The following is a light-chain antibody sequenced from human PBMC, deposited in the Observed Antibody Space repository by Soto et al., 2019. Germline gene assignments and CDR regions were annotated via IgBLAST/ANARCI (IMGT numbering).Light chain of an antibody. J-gene: IGKJ2*01. Sequence: DIQMTQSPSTLSASVGDRVTITCRASESFNTWLAWYQQKPGTAPKLLIYKASTLESGVPSRFSGSGSGTEFTLTITSLQPDDFATYYCQQYNSYPYTFGQGTKLEFK. CDR2: KAS. CDR1: ESFNTW. V-gene: IGKV1-5*03. CDR3: QQYNSYPYT.